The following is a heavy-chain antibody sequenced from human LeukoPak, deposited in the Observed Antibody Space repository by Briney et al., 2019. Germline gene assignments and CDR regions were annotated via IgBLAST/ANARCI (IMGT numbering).Heavy chain of an antibody. J-gene: IGHJ4*02. V-gene: IGHV4-59*08. D-gene: IGHD6-6*01. Sequence: PSETLSLTCTVSGDSINNYYWSWIRQPPGKGLEWIGYIYYSGSTNYNPSLKSRVTISVDTSKNQFSLNLSSVTAADTAVYYCARHDPRGEPARLGFFDYWGQGTLSPSPQ. CDR2: IYYSGST. CDR1: GDSINNYY. CDR3: ARHDPRGEPARLGFFDY.